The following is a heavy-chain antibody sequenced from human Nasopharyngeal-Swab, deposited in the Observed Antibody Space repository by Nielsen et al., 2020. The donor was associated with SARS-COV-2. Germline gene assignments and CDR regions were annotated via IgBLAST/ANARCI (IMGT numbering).Heavy chain of an antibody. J-gene: IGHJ6*03. D-gene: IGHD2-15*01. Sequence: GGSLRLSCKGSGYSFTSYWISWVRQMPGKGLEWMGRIDPSDSYTNYSPSFQGHVTISADKSISTAYLQRSSPKASDTAMYYCARRAYCSGGSCYSPYYYYMDVWGKGTTVTVSS. CDR3: ARRAYCSGGSCYSPYYYYMDV. CDR2: IDPSDSYT. V-gene: IGHV5-10-1*01. CDR1: GYSFTSYW.